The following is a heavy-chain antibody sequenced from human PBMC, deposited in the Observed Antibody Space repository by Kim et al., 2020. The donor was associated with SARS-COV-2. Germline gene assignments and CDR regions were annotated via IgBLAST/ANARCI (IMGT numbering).Heavy chain of an antibody. CDR2: SSYI. D-gene: IGHD2-15*01. V-gene: IGHV3-21*01. CDR3: ARGEVVDY. J-gene: IGHJ4*02. Sequence: SSYIYYAASVKGRVTISRDNAKNSLYLQMNSLRAEDTAVYYCARGEVVDYWGQGTLVTVSS.